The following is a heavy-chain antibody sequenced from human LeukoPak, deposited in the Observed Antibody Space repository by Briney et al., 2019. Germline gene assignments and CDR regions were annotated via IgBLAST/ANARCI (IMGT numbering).Heavy chain of an antibody. V-gene: IGHV3-9*01. CDR1: GFTFDGYA. CDR2: ISWNSGTI. CDR3: AKYYYGSGSYYSPFDY. J-gene: IGHJ4*02. Sequence: GRSLRLSCAASGFTFDGYAMHWVRHAPGKGLEWVSSISWNSGTIDYADSVKGRFTISRDNAKNSLYLQMNSLRPEDTALYYCAKYYYGSGSYYSPFDYWGQGTLVTVTS. D-gene: IGHD3-10*01.